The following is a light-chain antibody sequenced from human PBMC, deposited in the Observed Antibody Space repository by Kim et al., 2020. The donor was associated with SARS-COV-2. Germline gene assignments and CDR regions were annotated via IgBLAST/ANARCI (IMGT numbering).Light chain of an antibody. Sequence: ETVLTQSPGTLSLSPGERATLSCRASQSVRSSFLAWYQQKPGQAPRLLIYDASSRATGIADRFSGRGSGTDFTLTISRLQPGDFAVYYCQQYGDLPLTFGGGTKVDIK. CDR1: QSVRSSF. V-gene: IGKV3-20*01. CDR2: DAS. CDR3: QQYGDLPLT. J-gene: IGKJ4*01.